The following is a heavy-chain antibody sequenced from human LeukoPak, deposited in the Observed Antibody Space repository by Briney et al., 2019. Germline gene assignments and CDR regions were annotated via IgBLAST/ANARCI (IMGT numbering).Heavy chain of an antibody. J-gene: IGHJ4*02. CDR3: ARRASAEGFDY. CDR1: GYTYSSYE. V-gene: IGHV3-48*03. D-gene: IGHD5-12*01. CDR2: ISSSGRTI. Sequence: LAGGSLSLSCAVSGYTYSSYEMNWLRQAPGKGLEWVSYISSSGRTIYYADSVKGRFTISRDSARNSLDLQMNSLRVEDTAVYYCARRASAEGFDYWGQGSLVTVSS.